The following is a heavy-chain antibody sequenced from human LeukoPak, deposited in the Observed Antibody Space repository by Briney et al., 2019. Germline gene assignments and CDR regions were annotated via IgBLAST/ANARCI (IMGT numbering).Heavy chain of an antibody. CDR2: FDPEDGET. J-gene: IGHJ5*02. Sequence: ASVKVSCKVSGYTLTELSMHWVRQAPGKGLEWMGGFDPEDGETIYAQKFQGRVTMTEDTSIDAAYMELSSLRSEDTAVYYCATTGLERRANNWFDPWGQGTLVTVSS. CDR1: GYTLTELS. D-gene: IGHD1-1*01. V-gene: IGHV1-24*01. CDR3: ATTGLERRANNWFDP.